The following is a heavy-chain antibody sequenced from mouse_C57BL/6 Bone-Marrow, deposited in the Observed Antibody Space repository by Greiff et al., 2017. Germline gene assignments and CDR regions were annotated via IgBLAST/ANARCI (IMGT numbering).Heavy chain of an antibody. D-gene: IGHD4-1*02. CDR1: GYTFTDYY. Sequence: EVQLQQSGPELVKPGASVKISCKASGYTFTDYYMNWVKQSHGKSLEWIGDINPNNGGTSYNQKFKGKATLTVDKSSSTAYMELRSLTSEDSAVYYCAREPTPFDYWGQGTTLTVSS. V-gene: IGHV1-26*01. J-gene: IGHJ2*01. CDR2: INPNNGGT. CDR3: AREPTPFDY.